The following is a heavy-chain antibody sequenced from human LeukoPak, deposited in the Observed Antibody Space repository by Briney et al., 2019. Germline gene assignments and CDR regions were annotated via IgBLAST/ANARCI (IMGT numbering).Heavy chain of an antibody. CDR2: INPNSGGT. CDR1: GYTFTGYY. Sequence: ASVKVPCKASGYTFTGYYMHWVRQAPGQGLEWMGWINPNSGGTNYAQKFQGRVTMTRNTSISTAYMELSRLRSDDTAVYYCARDVAVAGIMKLWGQGTLVTVSS. V-gene: IGHV1-2*02. D-gene: IGHD6-19*01. J-gene: IGHJ4*02. CDR3: ARDVAVAGIMKL.